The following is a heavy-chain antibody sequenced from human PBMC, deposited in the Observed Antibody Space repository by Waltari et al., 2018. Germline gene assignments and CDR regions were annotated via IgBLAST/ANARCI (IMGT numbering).Heavy chain of an antibody. CDR2: IYSGGST. CDR3: ARTHSSGWYYYGMDV. D-gene: IGHD6-19*01. CDR1: GFTVSSNY. J-gene: IGHJ6*02. V-gene: IGHV3-53*01. Sequence: EVQLVESGGGLIQPGGSLRLSCAASGFTVSSNYMSWVRQAPGKGLEWVSVIYSGGSTYYADSVKGRFTISRDNSKNTLYLQMNSLRAEDTAVYYCARTHSSGWYYYGMDVWGQGTTVTVSS.